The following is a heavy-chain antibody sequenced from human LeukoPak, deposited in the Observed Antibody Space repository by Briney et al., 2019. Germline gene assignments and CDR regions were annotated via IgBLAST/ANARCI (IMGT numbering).Heavy chain of an antibody. J-gene: IGHJ4*03. CDR2: IDHRGDT. V-gene: IGHV4-34*01. Sequence: SETLSLTCAVYGGSFSRYYWSWIRQSPGKGLEWIAEIDHRGDTNYNPSVRSRVTISVDTSKNQFSLKMRSLSAADTALYYCARGATISETGYFDFWGQGTLVTVSS. CDR3: ARGATISETGYFDF. D-gene: IGHD5-24*01. CDR1: GGSFSRYY.